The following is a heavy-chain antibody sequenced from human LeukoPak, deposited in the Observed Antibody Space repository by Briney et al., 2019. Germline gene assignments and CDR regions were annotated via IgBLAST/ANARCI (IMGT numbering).Heavy chain of an antibody. CDR2: ISYDGSNK. CDR3: DSPDIVATRDY. Sequence: PGRSLRLSCAASGVTFSSYAMRWVRQAPGKGLEWVAVISYDGSNKYYADSVKGRFTISRDNSKNTLYLQMNSPRAEDTAVYYCDSPDIVATRDYWGQGTLVTVSS. V-gene: IGHV3-30-3*01. CDR1: GVTFSSYA. D-gene: IGHD5-12*01. J-gene: IGHJ4*02.